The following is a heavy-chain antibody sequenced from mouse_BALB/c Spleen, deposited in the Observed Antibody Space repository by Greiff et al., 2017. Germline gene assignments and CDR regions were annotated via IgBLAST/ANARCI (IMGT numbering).Heavy chain of an antibody. Sequence: EVMLVESGGGLVKPGGSLKLSCAASGFTFSDYYMYWVRQTPEKRLEWVATISDGGSYTYYPDSVKGRFTISRDNAKNNLYLQMSSLKSEDTAMYYCGRDGYDYGIAYWGQGTLVTVSA. CDR2: ISDGGSYT. CDR3: GRDGYDYGIAY. J-gene: IGHJ3*01. V-gene: IGHV5-4*02. CDR1: GFTFSDYY. D-gene: IGHD2-4*01.